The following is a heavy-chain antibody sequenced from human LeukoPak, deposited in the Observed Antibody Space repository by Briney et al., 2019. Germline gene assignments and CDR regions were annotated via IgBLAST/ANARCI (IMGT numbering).Heavy chain of an antibody. Sequence: PGGSLRLSCAASGFTFSSNYMSWVRQALGKGLEWVSVLYTDGRAFHADSVKGRFTISRDNSKNTVYLEMNSLKSEDTAVYYCAKWHGELSIFENWGQGALVTVSS. CDR1: GFTFSSNY. V-gene: IGHV3-66*02. CDR2: LYTDGRA. CDR3: AKWHGELSIFEN. D-gene: IGHD3-10*01. J-gene: IGHJ4*02.